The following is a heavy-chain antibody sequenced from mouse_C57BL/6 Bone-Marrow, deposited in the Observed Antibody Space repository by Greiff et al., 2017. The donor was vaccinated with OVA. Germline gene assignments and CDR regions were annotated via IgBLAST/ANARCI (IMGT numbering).Heavy chain of an antibody. CDR3: ARHETGTNYYAMDY. Sequence: EVQRVESGGDLVKPGGSLKLSCAASGFTFSSYGMSWVRQTPDKRLEWVATISSGGSYTYYPDSGKGRFTISRDNAKNTLYLQMSSLKSEDTAMYYCARHETGTNYYAMDYWGQGTSVTVSS. CDR1: GFTFSSYG. V-gene: IGHV5-6*01. D-gene: IGHD4-1*01. CDR2: ISSGGSYT. J-gene: IGHJ4*01.